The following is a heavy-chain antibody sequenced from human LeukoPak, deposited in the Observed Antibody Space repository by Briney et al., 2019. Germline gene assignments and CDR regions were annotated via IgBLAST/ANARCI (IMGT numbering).Heavy chain of an antibody. CDR1: GGSISSYY. CDR2: IYYSGST. V-gene: IGHV4-59*01. D-gene: IGHD3-22*01. J-gene: IGHJ4*02. CDR3: ARVAPAPYYYDSSGYYPYYFDY. Sequence: PSETLSLTCTVSGGSISSYYWSWIRQPPGKGLEWIGYIYYSGSTNYNPSLKSRVTISVDTSKNQFSLKLSSATAADTAVYYCARVAPAPYYYDSSGYYPYYFDYWGQGTLVTVSS.